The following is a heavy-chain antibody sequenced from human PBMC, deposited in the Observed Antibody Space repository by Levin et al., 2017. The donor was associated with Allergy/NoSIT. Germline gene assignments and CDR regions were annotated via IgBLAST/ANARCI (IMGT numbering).Heavy chain of an antibody. Sequence: GGSLRLSCAASGFTFSSYSMNWVRQAPGKGLEWVSYISSSSSTIYYADSVKGRFTISRDNAKNSLYLQMNSLRAEDTAVYYCARDRGVWGFGELDETSWGQGTLVTVSS. CDR3: ARDRGVWGFGELDETS. CDR1: GFTFSSYS. D-gene: IGHD3-10*01. CDR2: ISSSSSTI. V-gene: IGHV3-48*01. J-gene: IGHJ5*02.